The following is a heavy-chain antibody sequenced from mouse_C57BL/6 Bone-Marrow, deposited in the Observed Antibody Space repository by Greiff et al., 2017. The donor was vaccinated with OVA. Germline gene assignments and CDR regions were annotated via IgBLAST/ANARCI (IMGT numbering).Heavy chain of an antibody. CDR2: INYDGSST. CDR1: GFTFSDYY. V-gene: IGHV5-16*01. CDR3: ARDGGGSRPWYFDV. J-gene: IGHJ1*03. Sequence: EVKLVESEGGLVQPGSSMKLSCTASGFTFSDYYMAWVRQVPEKGLEWVANINYDGSSTYYLDSLKSRFIISRDNAKNILYLQMSSLKSEDTATYYCARDGGGSRPWYFDVWGTGTTVTVSS. D-gene: IGHD1-1*02.